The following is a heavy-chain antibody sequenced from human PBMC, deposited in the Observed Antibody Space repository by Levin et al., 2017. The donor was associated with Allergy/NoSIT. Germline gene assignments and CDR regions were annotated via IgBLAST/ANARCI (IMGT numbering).Heavy chain of an antibody. Sequence: GGSLRLSCRPSGGTFSNYTISWVRQAPGQGLEWMGRIIPILGIANYAQNFQDRVTITADKSTSTAYMELSSLSSEDTAVYYCARDFRIAGATGTFDSWVQGTMVTVSS. J-gene: IGHJ3*02. V-gene: IGHV1-69*04. CDR3: ARDFRIAGATGTFDS. CDR1: GGTFSNYT. D-gene: IGHD1-26*01. CDR2: IIPILGIA.